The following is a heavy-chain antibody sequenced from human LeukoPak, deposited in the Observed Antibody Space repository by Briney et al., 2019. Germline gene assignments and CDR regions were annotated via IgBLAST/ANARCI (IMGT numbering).Heavy chain of an antibody. Sequence: GGSLGLSCAASGFTFSSYSMNWVRQAPGKGLEWVSSISSSSSYIYYADSVKGRFTISRDNAKNSLYLQMNSLRAEDTAVYYCARDGYIAAAGTCFDYWGQGTLVTVSS. CDR1: GFTFSSYS. CDR3: ARDGYIAAAGTCFDY. V-gene: IGHV3-21*01. D-gene: IGHD6-13*01. CDR2: ISSSSSYI. J-gene: IGHJ4*02.